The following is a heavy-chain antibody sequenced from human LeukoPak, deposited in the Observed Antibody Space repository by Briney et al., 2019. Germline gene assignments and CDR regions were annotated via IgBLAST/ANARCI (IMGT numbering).Heavy chain of an antibody. V-gene: IGHV3-49*03. CDR2: IRSKAYGGTT. CDR3: TRDRGMYYYGSGSVNY. Sequence: GGSLRLTCTASGFTFGDYAMSWFRQAPGKGLEWVGFIRSKAYGGTTEYAASVKGRFTISRDDSKSIAYLQMNSLKTEDTAVYYCTRDRGMYYYGSGSVNYWGQGTLVTVSS. CDR1: GFTFGDYA. D-gene: IGHD3-10*01. J-gene: IGHJ4*02.